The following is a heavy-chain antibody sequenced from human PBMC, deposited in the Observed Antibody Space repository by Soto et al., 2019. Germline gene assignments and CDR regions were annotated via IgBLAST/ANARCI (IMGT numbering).Heavy chain of an antibody. D-gene: IGHD6-25*01. V-gene: IGHV3-48*01. J-gene: IGHJ4*02. CDR1: GFTFSSYS. CDR3: ARDPRAASRRLDY. CDR2: ISSSSSTI. Sequence: GGSLRLYCAASGFTFSSYSMNWVRQAPGKGLEWVSYISSSSSTIYYADSVKGRFTISRDNAKNSLYLQMNSLRAEDTAVYYCARDPRAASRRLDYLGQGTLVTVSS.